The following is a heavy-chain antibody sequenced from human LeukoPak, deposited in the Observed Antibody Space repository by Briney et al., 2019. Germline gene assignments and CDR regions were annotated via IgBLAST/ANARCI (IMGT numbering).Heavy chain of an antibody. CDR2: INPNSGGT. J-gene: IGHJ4*02. V-gene: IGHV1-2*02. Sequence: GASVKVSCKASGYTFTGYYMHWVRQAPGQGLEWMGWINPNSGGTNYAQKFQGRVTMTTDTSTSTAYMELRSLRSDDTAVYYCARDGVSFQRWYDYWGQGTLVTVSS. D-gene: IGHD5-24*01. CDR3: ARDGVSFQRWYDY. CDR1: GYTFTGYY.